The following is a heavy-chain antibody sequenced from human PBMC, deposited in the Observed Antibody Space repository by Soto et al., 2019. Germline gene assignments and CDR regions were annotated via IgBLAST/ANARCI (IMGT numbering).Heavy chain of an antibody. J-gene: IGHJ4*02. V-gene: IGHV4-59*01. Sequence: SETLSLTCTVSGGSISSYYWIWIRQPPGKGLEWIGYIYYSGSTNYNPSLKSRVTISVDTSKNQFSLKLSSVTAADTAVYYCARSQSVDWRPRYWCQGTLVTDSS. CDR2: IYYSGST. CDR1: GGSISSYY. D-gene: IGHD3-9*01. CDR3: ARSQSVDWRPRY.